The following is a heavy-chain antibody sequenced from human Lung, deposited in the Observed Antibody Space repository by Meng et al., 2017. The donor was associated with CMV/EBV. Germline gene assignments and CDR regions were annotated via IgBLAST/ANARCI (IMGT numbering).Heavy chain of an antibody. CDR3: ARDRQNSNYGSTDY. CDR2: ISSSSSYI. Sequence: GESLKISCLGSGFDFSTYSMNWFRQAPGKGPEWVSSISSSSSYIYYADSVKGRFTVSRNNANDSLYLQMNSLRAEDTGVYYCARDRQNSNYGSTDYGGQGTXVTVYS. J-gene: IGHJ4*02. CDR1: GFDFSTYS. D-gene: IGHD4-11*01. V-gene: IGHV3-21*06.